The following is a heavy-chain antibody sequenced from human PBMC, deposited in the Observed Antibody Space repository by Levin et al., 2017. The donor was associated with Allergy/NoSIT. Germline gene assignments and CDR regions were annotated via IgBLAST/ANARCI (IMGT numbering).Heavy chain of an antibody. D-gene: IGHD5-18*01. CDR1: GGSIRSGGYS. J-gene: IGHJ4*02. CDR2: IYLSGST. Sequence: SQTLSLTCAVSGGSIRSGGYSWSWIRQPPGKGLEWIGNIYLSGSTDDNPSLKSRVTMSVDRSKNQFSLKLSYVTAADTAVYYCARVAGYSYGYYFDYWVPGPLVAVSS. CDR3: ARVAGYSYGYYFDY. V-gene: IGHV4-30-2*01.